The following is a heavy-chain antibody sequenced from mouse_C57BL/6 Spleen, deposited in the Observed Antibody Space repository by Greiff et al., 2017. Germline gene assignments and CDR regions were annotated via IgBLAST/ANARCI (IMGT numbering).Heavy chain of an antibody. V-gene: IGHV1-82*01. Sequence: QVQLQQSGPELVKPGASVKISCKASGYAFSSSCMNWVKQRPGKGLEWIGRIYPGDGDTNYNGKFKGKATLTADKSSSTAYMQLSSLTSEDSAVFFCARGFDYGHWFAYWGQGTLVTVSA. CDR3: ARGFDYGHWFAY. D-gene: IGHD1-1*01. CDR1: GYAFSSSC. CDR2: IYPGDGDT. J-gene: IGHJ3*01.